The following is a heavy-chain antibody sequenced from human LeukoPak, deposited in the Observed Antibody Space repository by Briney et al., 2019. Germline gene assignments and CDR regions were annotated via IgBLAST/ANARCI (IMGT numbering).Heavy chain of an antibody. CDR2: MNPNSGNT. J-gene: IGHJ4*02. D-gene: IGHD3-16*01. CDR1: GYTFTSYD. Sequence: GASVKVSCKASGYTFTSYDINWVRQATGQGLEWMGWMNPNSGNTGYAQKFQGRVTMTRNTSISTAYMELSSLRSEDTAVYYCVVISHESHILITFGSIRLGGYWGQGTLVTVSS. CDR3: VVISHESHILITFGSIRLGGY. V-gene: IGHV1-8*01.